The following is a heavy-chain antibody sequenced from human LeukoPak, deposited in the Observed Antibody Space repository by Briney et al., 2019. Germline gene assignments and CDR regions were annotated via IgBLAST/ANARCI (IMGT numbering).Heavy chain of an antibody. V-gene: IGHV4-59*01. CDR2: IYYSGST. Sequence: PSETLSLTCTVSGGSISSYYWSWIRQPPGKGLEWIGYIYYSGSTNYNPSLKSRVTISVDTSKNQFSLKLSSVTAADTAVYYCASLHRRYGDYVDYWGQGTLVTVSS. CDR1: GGSISSYY. J-gene: IGHJ4*02. CDR3: ASLHRRYGDYVDY. D-gene: IGHD4-17*01.